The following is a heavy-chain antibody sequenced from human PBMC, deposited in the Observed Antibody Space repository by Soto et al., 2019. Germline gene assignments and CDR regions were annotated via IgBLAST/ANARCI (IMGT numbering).Heavy chain of an antibody. CDR1: GFVFSMYS. V-gene: IGHV3-7*03. D-gene: IGHD2-21*02. CDR3: ARDHLILPAHDFFYGSDV. CDR2: IPQDGVDG. J-gene: IGHJ6*02. Sequence: EVKLVKSGGVLAQPGDSLRLSCEVSGFVFSMYSMSWVRQTPGKGLEWVAKIPQDGVDGHYADSVKGRFTISRDNDKKSLYLQMNNLRAEDTAVYYCARDHLILPAHDFFYGSDVWGRGATVTVSS.